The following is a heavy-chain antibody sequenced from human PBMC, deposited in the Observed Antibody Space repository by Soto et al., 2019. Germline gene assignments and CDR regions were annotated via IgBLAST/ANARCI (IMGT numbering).Heavy chain of an antibody. CDR2: INAGNGNT. CDR3: ARDHQGIRYNDYNYYAMDV. CDR1: GHIFSSYA. J-gene: IGHJ6*02. D-gene: IGHD4-17*01. V-gene: IGHV1-3*01. Sequence: XSVKVSCNAAGHIFSSYAMHWVRRAPGQRLEWMGWINAGNGNTRYSQRFQCRVTITRDTAASTAYMELSSLTSEDTAVYLCARDHQGIRYNDYNYYAMDVWGQGTSVTVSS.